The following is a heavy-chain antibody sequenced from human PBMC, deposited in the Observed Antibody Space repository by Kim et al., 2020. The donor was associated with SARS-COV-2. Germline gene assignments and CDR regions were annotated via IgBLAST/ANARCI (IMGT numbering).Heavy chain of an antibody. Sequence: GGSLRHSCAASKFTFSSYGMHWVRQAPGKGLEWVAIIWLDGSNKYYADSVKGRFTVSRDNSKNTLYLQMNSLRVEDTAVYYCARGRGSYNYYFDYWGRGTLVTVSS. CDR1: KFTFSSYG. CDR2: IWLDGSNK. J-gene: IGHJ4*02. CDR3: ARGRGSYNYYFDY. V-gene: IGHV3-33*01. D-gene: IGHD1-26*01.